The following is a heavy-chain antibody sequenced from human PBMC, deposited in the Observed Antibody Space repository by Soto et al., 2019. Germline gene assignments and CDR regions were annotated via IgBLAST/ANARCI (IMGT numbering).Heavy chain of an antibody. CDR1: GFTFSDYY. CDR3: AREYCSGGSCYGFPDYYYMDV. D-gene: IGHD2-15*01. CDR2: ISSSGSTI. J-gene: IGHJ6*03. Sequence: GGSLRLSCAASGFTFSDYYMSWIRQAPGKGLEWVSYISSSGSTIYYADSVKGRFTISRDNAKNSLYLQMNSLRAEDTAVYYSAREYCSGGSCYGFPDYYYMDVWGKGTTVTVSS. V-gene: IGHV3-11*01.